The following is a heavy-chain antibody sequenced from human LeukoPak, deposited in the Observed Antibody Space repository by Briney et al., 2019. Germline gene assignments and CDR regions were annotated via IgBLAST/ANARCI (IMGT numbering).Heavy chain of an antibody. Sequence: GGSLRLSCAASGFAFSSYAMHWVRQAPGQGLEWVAVISYDGSNKYYADSVKGRFTISRDNSKNTLYLQMNSLRAEDTAVYYCATLMFGSYLGYWGQGTLVTVSS. CDR1: GFAFSSYA. V-gene: IGHV3-30-3*01. CDR3: ATLMFGSYLGY. CDR2: ISYDGSNK. D-gene: IGHD1-26*01. J-gene: IGHJ4*02.